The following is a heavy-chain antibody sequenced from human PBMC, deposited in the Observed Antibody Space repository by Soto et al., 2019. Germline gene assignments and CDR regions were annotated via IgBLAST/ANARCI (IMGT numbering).Heavy chain of an antibody. J-gene: IGHJ4*02. V-gene: IGHV1-46*03. CDR1: GYTFTGYA. CDR3: ISTLGARFDY. D-gene: IGHD1-26*01. CDR2: INPSIGTT. Sequence: ASVKVSCKASGYTFTGYAMHWVRQAPGQGLEWMGAINPSIGTTTYAQKFQGRVTMTSDTSTSSVYMEVSSLRSEDTAVYYCISTLGARFDYWGQGTLVTVSS.